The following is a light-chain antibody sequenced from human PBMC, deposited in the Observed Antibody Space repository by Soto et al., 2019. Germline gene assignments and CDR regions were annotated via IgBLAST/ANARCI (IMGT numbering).Light chain of an antibody. CDR1: QTISTW. CDR2: DAS. V-gene: IGKV1-5*01. Sequence: DIQVTQSHSTLSASLGDRVTITCRAGQTISTWMAWYQQKPGKAPKLLIYDASTLESGVPSRFSGSGSGTEFTLIISGLQPDDYATYYCQQYTNTNTPWMCGQGTKVDIK. J-gene: IGKJ1*01. CDR3: QQYTNTNTPWM.